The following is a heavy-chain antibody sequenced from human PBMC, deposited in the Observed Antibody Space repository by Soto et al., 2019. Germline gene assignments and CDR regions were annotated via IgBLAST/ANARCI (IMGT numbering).Heavy chain of an antibody. CDR2: IYYSGST. V-gene: IGHV4-30-4*01. CDR1: GGSISSGDYY. D-gene: IGHD3-22*01. CDR3: ARARAGITIILVSPYYYYGMYF. J-gene: IGHJ6*02. Sequence: SETLSLTCTVSGGSISSGDYYWSWIRQPPGKGLEWIGYIYYSGSTYYNPSLKSRVTISVDTSKNQFSLKLSSVTAADTAVYYCARARAGITIILVSPYYYYGMYFWGQGTTVTVSS.